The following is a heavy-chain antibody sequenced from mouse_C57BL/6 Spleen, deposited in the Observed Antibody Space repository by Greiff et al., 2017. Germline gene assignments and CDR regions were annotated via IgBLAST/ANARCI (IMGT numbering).Heavy chain of an antibody. CDR1: GYTFTSYG. J-gene: IGHJ1*03. D-gene: IGHD1-1*01. V-gene: IGHV1-81*01. Sequence: VQLQESGAELARPGASVKLSCKASGYTFTSYGISWVKQRTGQGLEWIGEIYPRSGNTYYNEKFKGKATLTADKSSSTAYMELRSLTSEDSAVYFCARIDYYGSGYRYFDGCGTGTTVTVSS. CDR2: IYPRSGNT. CDR3: ARIDYYGSGYRYFDG.